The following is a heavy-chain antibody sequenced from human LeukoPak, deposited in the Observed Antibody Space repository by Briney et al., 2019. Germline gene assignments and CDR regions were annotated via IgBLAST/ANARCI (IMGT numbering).Heavy chain of an antibody. CDR3: ARGRRHIVVAPFDY. CDR1: GFTFSSYA. V-gene: IGHV3-64*01. D-gene: IGHD2-21*01. Sequence: GSLRLSCAASGFTFSSYAMHWVRQAPGKGLEYVSAISSNGGSTHYANSVKGRFTISRDNSKNTLYLQMGSLRAEDMAVYYCARGRRHIVVAPFDYWGQGTLVTVSS. J-gene: IGHJ4*02. CDR2: ISSNGGST.